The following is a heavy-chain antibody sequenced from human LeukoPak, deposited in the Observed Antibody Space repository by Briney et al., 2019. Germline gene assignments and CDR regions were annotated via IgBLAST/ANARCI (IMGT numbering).Heavy chain of an antibody. CDR1: GYTFTGYY. Sequence: ASVKGSSKASGYTFTGYYIHWVRQAPGQGLEWMGWINPNSGGTKYAQKFQGRVTMTRDTSISTAYMELSSLTSDDTALYYCATDGAVAGTAYPEYWGQGTLVTVS. V-gene: IGHV1-2*02. J-gene: IGHJ4*02. CDR3: ATDGAVAGTAYPEY. D-gene: IGHD6-19*01. CDR2: INPNSGGT.